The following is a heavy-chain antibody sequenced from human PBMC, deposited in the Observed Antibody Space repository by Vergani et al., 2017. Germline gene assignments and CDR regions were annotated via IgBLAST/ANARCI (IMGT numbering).Heavy chain of an antibody. J-gene: IGHJ4*02. CDR3: AKVSCSSTSCYPSGRNFDY. CDR2: ISGSGGST. D-gene: IGHD2-2*01. Sequence: EVQLLESGGGLVQPGGSLRLSCAASGFTFSSYAMSWVRQAPGKGLEWVSAISGSGGSTYYADSVKGRFTISRDNSKNTLYLQMNILRAEDTAVYYCAKVSCSSTSCYPSGRNFDYWGQGTLVTVSS. V-gene: IGHV3-23*01. CDR1: GFTFSSYA.